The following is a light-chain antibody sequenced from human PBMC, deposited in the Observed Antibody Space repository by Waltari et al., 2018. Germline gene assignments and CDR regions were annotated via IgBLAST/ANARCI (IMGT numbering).Light chain of an antibody. CDR3: SSYTTSSTVV. Sequence: QSALTQPASVSGSPGQSITFSCTGTSSDLGTYGYVSWYQQHPGKAPKLMIYDVTKRPSGVSDRFSGSKSGNTASLTISGLQAEDEADYYCSSYTTSSTVVFGGGTKVTVL. V-gene: IGLV2-14*03. J-gene: IGLJ2*01. CDR2: DVT. CDR1: SSDLGTYGY.